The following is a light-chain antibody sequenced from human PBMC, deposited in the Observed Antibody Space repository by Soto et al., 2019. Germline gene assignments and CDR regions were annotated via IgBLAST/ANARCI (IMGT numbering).Light chain of an antibody. J-gene: IGKJ1*01. V-gene: IGKV1-39*01. CDR2: AAS. Sequence: DIHMTQFPSSLSASVGDRVTITCRASQTIRTYLNWFQQKPGKAPELLIYAASSLQTGVPPRFSGSVSGAEFSRTISSLQPEDSATYYCQQTYNVPQTYGQGTKVEIK. CDR3: QQTYNVPQT. CDR1: QTIRTY.